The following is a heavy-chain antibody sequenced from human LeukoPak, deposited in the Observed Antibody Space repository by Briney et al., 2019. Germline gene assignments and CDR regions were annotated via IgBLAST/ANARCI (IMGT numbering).Heavy chain of an antibody. CDR1: GYTFTGYS. CDR3: ARDPNYYGSGTYYIPYYFDY. J-gene: IGHJ4*02. Sequence: ASVKVSCKASGYTFTGYSIHWVRQAPGQGLEWMGWISPNSGGTNYVQKFEGRVTMTRDTSISTAYMELTRLRSDDTAVYYCARDPNYYGSGTYYIPYYFDYWGQGTLVTVSS. CDR2: ISPNSGGT. V-gene: IGHV1-2*02. D-gene: IGHD3-10*01.